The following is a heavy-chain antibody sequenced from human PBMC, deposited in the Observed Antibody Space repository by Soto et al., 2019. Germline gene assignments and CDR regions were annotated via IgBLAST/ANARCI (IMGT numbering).Heavy chain of an antibody. CDR2: INSDGSST. CDR1: GFTFSSYW. V-gene: IGHV3-74*01. J-gene: IGHJ6*03. Sequence: GGSLRLSCAASGFTFSSYWMHWVRQAPGKGLVWVSRINSDGSSTSYADSVKGRFTISRDNAKNTLYLQMNSLRAEDTAVYYCARDKTAKYYYYYYYMDVWGKGTTVTAP. CDR3: ARDKTAKYYYYYYYMDV.